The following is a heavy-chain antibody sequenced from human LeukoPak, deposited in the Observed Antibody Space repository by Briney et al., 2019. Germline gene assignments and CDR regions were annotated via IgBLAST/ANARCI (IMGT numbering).Heavy chain of an antibody. V-gene: IGHV3-74*01. J-gene: IGHJ3*02. CDR2: INTDGSAT. D-gene: IGHD3-10*01. CDR1: GFIFSSHY. CDR3: ARGRHFFASGSPHAFDI. Sequence: PGGSLRLSCAASGFIFSSHYMHWVRQARGKGLVWVSRINTDGSATNYADSVEGRFTISRDNAKNTLSLQMNSLGAEDTAVYYCARGRHFFASGSPHAFDIWGRGTMVTVSS.